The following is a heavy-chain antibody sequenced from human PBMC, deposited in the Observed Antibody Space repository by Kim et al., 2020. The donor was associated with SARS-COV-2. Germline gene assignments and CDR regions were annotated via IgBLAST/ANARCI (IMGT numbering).Heavy chain of an antibody. V-gene: IGHV4-31*03. CDR3: ASGYKRLFWFGNTLAPNYFGS. D-gene: IGHD3-10*01. Sequence: SETLSLTCTVSGASIRSPTYTWNWIRLHPGKGPEWIAYIYYGGSTHYNPSLESRVTISIDTSNNQFSLKLTSVTAADTAVYFCASGYKRLFWFGNTLAPNYFGSWGQGNLVTVSS. CDR1: GASIRSPTYT. CDR2: IYYGGST. J-gene: IGHJ4*02.